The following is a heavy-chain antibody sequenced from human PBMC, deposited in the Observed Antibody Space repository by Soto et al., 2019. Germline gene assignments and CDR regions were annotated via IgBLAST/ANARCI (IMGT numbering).Heavy chain of an antibody. CDR2: IWYDGSNK. CDR1: GFTFSSYG. CDR3: ARPAPCSGGSCYQNWFDP. D-gene: IGHD2-15*01. Sequence: QVQLVESGGGVVQPGRSLRLSCAASGFTFSSYGMHWVRQAPGKGLEWVAVIWYDGSNKYYADSVKGRFTISRDNSKNSLYLEMNSVRAEDTAVYYCARPAPCSGGSCYQNWFDPWGQGTLVTVFS. V-gene: IGHV3-33*01. J-gene: IGHJ5*02.